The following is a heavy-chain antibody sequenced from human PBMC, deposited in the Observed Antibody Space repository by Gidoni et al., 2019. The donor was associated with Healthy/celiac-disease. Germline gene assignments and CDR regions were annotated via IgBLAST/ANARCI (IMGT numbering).Heavy chain of an antibody. CDR1: GFTLSNAW. CDR3: TTAPISGYYYDSSGYSFDY. V-gene: IGHV3-15*01. J-gene: IGHJ4*02. D-gene: IGHD3-22*01. Sequence: EVQLVESGGGVVKPGGSLRLSCAASGFTLSNAWMSWVRQAPGKGLEWVGRIKSKTDGGTTDYAAPVKGRFTISRDNSKNTLYLQMNSLKTEDTAVYYCTTAPISGYYYDSSGYSFDYWGQGTLVTVSS. CDR2: IKSKTDGGTT.